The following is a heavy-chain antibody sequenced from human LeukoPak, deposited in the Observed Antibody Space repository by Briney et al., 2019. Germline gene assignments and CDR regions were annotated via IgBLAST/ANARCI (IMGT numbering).Heavy chain of an antibody. CDR2: VNHSGRT. CDR1: GGSFSDYW. Sequence: SETLSLTCAVYGGSFSDYWWTWIRQSPGKGLEWIGEVNHSGRTNYNPSLKSRVSISVDRSKKQFSLKLTSVTAADTAVYYCARGDGAYYYDSSGYYPSLYFDYWGQGTLVTVSS. CDR3: ARGDGAYYYDSSGYYPSLYFDY. J-gene: IGHJ4*02. V-gene: IGHV4-34*01. D-gene: IGHD3-22*01.